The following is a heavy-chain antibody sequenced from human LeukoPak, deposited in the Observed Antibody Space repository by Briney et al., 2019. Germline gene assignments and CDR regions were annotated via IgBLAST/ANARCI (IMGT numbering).Heavy chain of an antibody. CDR1: GYSIGNYF. D-gene: IGHD3-3*02. V-gene: IGHV4-59*03. CDR3: AKQFCHINIWHRAWAY. J-gene: IGHJ4*02. CDR2: ISTTGRA. Sequence: PSETLSLTCTVSGYSIGNYFWSWIRQPPGKGLEWVGFISTTGRADYNPSLKSRVTISLDTSRDQLSLEMTDVTAADTAVYFCAKQFCHINIWHRAWAYWGQGILVTVSS.